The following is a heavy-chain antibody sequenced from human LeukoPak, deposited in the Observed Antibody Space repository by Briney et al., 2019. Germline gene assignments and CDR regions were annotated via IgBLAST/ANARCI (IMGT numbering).Heavy chain of an antibody. CDR1: GFTFSSYG. Sequence: PGGSLRLSCAASGFTFSSYGMHWVRQAPGKGLEWVAVISYDGSNKYYADSVKGRFTISRDNSKNTLYLQMNSLRAEDTAVYYCARGPQDEDSSGYNDYWGQGTLVTVSS. CDR3: ARGPQDEDSSGYNDY. CDR2: ISYDGSNK. V-gene: IGHV3-30*19. J-gene: IGHJ4*02. D-gene: IGHD3-22*01.